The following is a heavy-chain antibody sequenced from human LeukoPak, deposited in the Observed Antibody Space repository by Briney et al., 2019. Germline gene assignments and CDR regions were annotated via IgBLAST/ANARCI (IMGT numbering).Heavy chain of an antibody. Sequence: SETLSLTCAVYGGSFSGYYWSWIRKPPGKGLEWIGEINHSGSTNYNPSLKSRVTISVDTSKNQFSLKLSSVTAADTAVYYCASSITMVRGVTYRYYDYDGMDVWGQGTTVTVSS. J-gene: IGHJ6*02. CDR1: GGSFSGYY. D-gene: IGHD3-10*01. V-gene: IGHV4-34*01. CDR2: INHSGST. CDR3: ASSITMVRGVTYRYYDYDGMDV.